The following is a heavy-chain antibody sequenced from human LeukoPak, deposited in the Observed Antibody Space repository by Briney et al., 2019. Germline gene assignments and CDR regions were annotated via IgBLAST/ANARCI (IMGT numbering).Heavy chain of an antibody. CDR1: GGPFSGYY. Sequence: SETLSLTCAVYGGPFSGYYWSWIRQPPGKGLEWIGEINHSGSTNYNPSLKSRVTISVDTSKNQFSLKLSSVTAADTAVYYCARRLYCSSTSCYAFDIWGQGTMVTVSS. D-gene: IGHD2-2*01. J-gene: IGHJ3*02. CDR2: INHSGST. CDR3: ARRLYCSSTSCYAFDI. V-gene: IGHV4-34*01.